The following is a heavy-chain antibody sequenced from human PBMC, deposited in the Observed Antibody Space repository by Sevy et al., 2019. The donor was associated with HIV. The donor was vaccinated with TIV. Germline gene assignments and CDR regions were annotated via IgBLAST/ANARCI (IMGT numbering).Heavy chain of an antibody. CDR1: GFTFDDYA. V-gene: IGHV3-9*01. D-gene: IGHD3-3*01. CDR2: ITWNSGTI. J-gene: IGHJ6*02. CDR3: AKACWSGYLIGHYYHGMDV. Sequence: GGSLRLSCAASGFTFDDYAMHWVRQAPGKGLEWVSGITWNSGTIGYADSVKGRFTISRDNAKNSLYLQMNSLRAEDTALYYCAKACWSGYLIGHYYHGMDVWGQGTTVTVSS.